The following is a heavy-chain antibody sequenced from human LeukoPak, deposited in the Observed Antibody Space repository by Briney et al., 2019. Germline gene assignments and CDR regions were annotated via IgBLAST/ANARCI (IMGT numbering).Heavy chain of an antibody. Sequence: SVKVSCKASGGTFSSYAISWVRQAPGQGLEWMGRIIPILGIANYAQKFQGRVTITADKSTSTAYMELSSLRSEDTAVYYCARDRIQAAAAGTVTPYNWFDPWGQGTLVTVSS. CDR1: GGTFSSYA. CDR3: ARDRIQAAAAGTVTPYNWFDP. D-gene: IGHD6-13*01. V-gene: IGHV1-69*04. J-gene: IGHJ5*02. CDR2: IIPILGIA.